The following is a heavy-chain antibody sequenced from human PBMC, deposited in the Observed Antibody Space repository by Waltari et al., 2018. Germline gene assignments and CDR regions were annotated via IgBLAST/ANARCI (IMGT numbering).Heavy chain of an antibody. CDR2: IIPILGIA. CDR3: AETGYGDYAGNWFDP. D-gene: IGHD4-17*01. V-gene: IGHV1-69*04. Sequence: QVQLVQSGAEVKKPGSSVKVSCKASGGTFSSYAISWVRQAPGQGLEWMGGIIPILGIANYEQKFQGRVTITADESTSTAYMELSSLRSEDTAVYYCAETGYGDYAGNWFDPWGQGTLVTVSS. J-gene: IGHJ5*02. CDR1: GGTFSSYA.